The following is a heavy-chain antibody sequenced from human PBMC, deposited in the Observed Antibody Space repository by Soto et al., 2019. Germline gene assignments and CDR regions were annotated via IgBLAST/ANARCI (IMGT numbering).Heavy chain of an antibody. D-gene: IGHD2-15*01. J-gene: IGHJ6*02. CDR1: GGSFSGYF. Sequence: SETLSLTCAVYGGSFSGYFWSWIRQPPGKGLEWIGEINHSGSTNYNPSLKSRVTISVDTSKNQFSLKLSSVTAADTAGYYCAREGGGRYCSGGSCYFRRNHYYGMDVRGPGTTVTVSS. V-gene: IGHV4-34*01. CDR3: AREGGGRYCSGGSCYFRRNHYYGMDV. CDR2: INHSGST.